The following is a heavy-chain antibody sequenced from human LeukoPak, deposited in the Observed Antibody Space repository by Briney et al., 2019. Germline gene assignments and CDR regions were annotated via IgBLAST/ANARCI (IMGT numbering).Heavy chain of an antibody. Sequence: GGSLRLSCAASGFTFSSYAMSWVRQAPGKGLEWVSAISASGDSTYYADSVKGRFTISRDSSKNTLYQQMNSLRAEDTAVYYCAKVSSSSWYWNYFDYWGQGTLVTVSS. CDR1: GFTFSSYA. V-gene: IGHV3-23*01. CDR3: AKVSSSSWYWNYFDY. CDR2: ISASGDST. J-gene: IGHJ4*02. D-gene: IGHD6-13*01.